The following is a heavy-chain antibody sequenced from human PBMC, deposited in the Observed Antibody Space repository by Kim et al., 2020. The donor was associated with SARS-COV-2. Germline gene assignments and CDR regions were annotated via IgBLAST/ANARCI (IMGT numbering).Heavy chain of an antibody. Sequence: GGSLRLSCAASGFTFSSYAMSWVRQAPGKGLEWVSAISGSGGSTYYADSVKGRFTISRDNSKNTLYLQMNSLRAEDTAVYYCAKDWGKITIFGVVITRWGQGTTVTVSS. D-gene: IGHD3-3*01. CDR3: AKDWGKITIFGVVITR. CDR1: GFTFSSYA. V-gene: IGHV3-23*01. CDR2: ISGSGGST. J-gene: IGHJ6*02.